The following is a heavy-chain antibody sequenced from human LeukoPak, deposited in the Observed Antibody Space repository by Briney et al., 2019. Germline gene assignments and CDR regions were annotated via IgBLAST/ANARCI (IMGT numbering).Heavy chain of an antibody. CDR3: ARFVRYYYGSGSYSNFDY. V-gene: IGHV4-34*01. CDR2: INHSGST. J-gene: IGHJ4*02. D-gene: IGHD3-10*01. Sequence: TSETLSLTCAVYGGSFSGYYWSWIRQPPGKGLEWIGEINHSGSTNYNPSLKSRVTISVDTSKNQFSLKLSSVTAAGTAVYYCARFVRYYYGSGSYSNFDYWGQGTLVTVSS. CDR1: GGSFSGYY.